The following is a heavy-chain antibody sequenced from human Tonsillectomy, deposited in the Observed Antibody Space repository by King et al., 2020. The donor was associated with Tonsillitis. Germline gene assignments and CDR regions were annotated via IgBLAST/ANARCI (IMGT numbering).Heavy chain of an antibody. V-gene: IGHV5-51*03. J-gene: IGHJ4*02. D-gene: IGHD6-13*01. CDR3: AASGGKAAPWIDY. CDR2: NFPGDSDT. Sequence: QLVQSGAEVKKPGESLKISCKGSGYPFTRFWIGWVRQMPGKGLEWMGVNFPGDSDTRYSPSFQGQVTSSSDKSISTVYLQWSSLKASDTAIYYCAASGGKAAPWIDYWGQGTLVTVSS. CDR1: GYPFTRFW.